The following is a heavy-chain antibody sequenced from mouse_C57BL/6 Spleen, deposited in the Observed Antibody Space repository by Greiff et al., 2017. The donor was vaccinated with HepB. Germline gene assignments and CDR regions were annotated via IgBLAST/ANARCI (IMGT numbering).Heavy chain of an antibody. CDR2: IRNKANGYTT. V-gene: IGHV7-3*01. Sequence: EVQLVESGGGLVQPGGSLSLSCAASGFTFTDYYMSWVRQPPGKALEWLGFIRNKANGYTTEYSASVKGRFTISRDNSQRILYLQMNALRAEYSTTYYCARYTSHYYGSAFYAMDYGGQGTSVTVSS. J-gene: IGHJ4*01. CDR3: ARYTSHYYGSAFYAMDY. CDR1: GFTFTDYY. D-gene: IGHD1-1*01.